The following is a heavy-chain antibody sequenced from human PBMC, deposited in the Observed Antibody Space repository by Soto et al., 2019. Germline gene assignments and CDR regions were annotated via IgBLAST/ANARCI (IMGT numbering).Heavy chain of an antibody. CDR2: IYSSGNT. V-gene: IGHV3-53*02. J-gene: IGHJ4*02. CDR3: ARVSSPFGY. CDR1: GFTVSSNY. D-gene: IGHD3-16*01. Sequence: EVQLVETGGGLIQPGGSLRLSCAVSGFTVSSNYMSWVRQAPGKGLEWVSVIYSSGNTYYADSVKAQFNVSRDKSKNTVYLQMNSLRAEDTAMYYCARVSSPFGYWGQGTLVTVSS.